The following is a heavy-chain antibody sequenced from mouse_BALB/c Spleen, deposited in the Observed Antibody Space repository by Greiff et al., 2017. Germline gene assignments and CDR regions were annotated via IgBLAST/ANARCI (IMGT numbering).Heavy chain of an antibody. V-gene: IGHV1-14*01. CDR2: INPYNDGT. D-gene: IGHD1-2*01. J-gene: IGHJ4*01. CDR1: GYTFTSYV. CDR3: ARGGFSHTTATNAMDY. Sequence: VQLKESGPELVKPGASVKMSCKASGYTFTSYVMHWVKQKPGQGLEWIGYINPYNDGTKYNEKFKGKATLTSDKSSSTAYMELSSLTSEDSAVYYCARGGFSHTTATNAMDYWGQGTSVTVSS.